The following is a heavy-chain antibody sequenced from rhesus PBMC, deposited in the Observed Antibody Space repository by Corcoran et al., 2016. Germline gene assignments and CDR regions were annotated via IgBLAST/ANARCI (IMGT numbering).Heavy chain of an antibody. Sequence: EMYLVESGGGLAKPGGSLRVSCAASGFTVHCCWMNWVRQTPRKGLEWISRLNSCGDRTFYSDSVKGRFTISRDTTRNTISLQMNNLRAEDTAVYYCVKGLYYYSASDVWGAGVPVTVSS. CDR1: GFTVHCCW. CDR3: VKGLYYYSASDV. V-gene: IGHV3S42*01. D-gene: IGHD3-16*01. CDR2: LNSCGDRT. J-gene: IGHJ5-1*01.